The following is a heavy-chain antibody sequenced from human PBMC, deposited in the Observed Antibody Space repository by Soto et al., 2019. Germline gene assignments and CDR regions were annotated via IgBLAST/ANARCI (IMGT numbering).Heavy chain of an antibody. D-gene: IGHD3-3*01. J-gene: IGHJ5*02. Sequence: EVQLVESGGGLVQPGESLRLSCVASGFSFSSSWMHWVRQSPGKGLVWVSRINNDGSNTRYADSVKGRFTISRDNAKNTLYLHMNSLRAEDTAVYYCARPYDFWTGYYLPGDSWGQGTLVTVSS. CDR1: GFSFSSSW. V-gene: IGHV3-74*01. CDR2: INNDGSNT. CDR3: ARPYDFWTGYYLPGDS.